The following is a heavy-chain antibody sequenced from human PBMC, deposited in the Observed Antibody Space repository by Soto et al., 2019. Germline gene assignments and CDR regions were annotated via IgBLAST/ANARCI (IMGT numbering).Heavy chain of an antibody. J-gene: IGHJ4*02. V-gene: IGHV1-3*01. D-gene: IGHD6-13*01. CDR3: ARGTRTRYSSISGWQIPFDY. CDR2: INAGNGNT. Sequence: ASVKVSCKASGYTFTSYAMHWVRQAPGQRLEWMGWINAGNGNTKYSQKFQGRVTITRDTSASTAYMELSSLRSEDTAVYYCARGTRTRYSSISGWQIPFDYWGQGTLVTVSS. CDR1: GYTFTSYA.